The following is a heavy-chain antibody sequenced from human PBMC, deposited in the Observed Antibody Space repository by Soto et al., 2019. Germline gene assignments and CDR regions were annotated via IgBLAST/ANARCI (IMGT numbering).Heavy chain of an antibody. Sequence: VGSLRLSCSASGFTFIIYVMHWVRQAPGKGLEYVSVISSNGGSTYYADSVKGRFTISRDNSKNTLYLQMNSLRDEDTAVYYCARDPATTDDFDIWGQGTLVTVSS. J-gene: IGHJ3*02. CDR2: ISSNGGST. CDR3: ARDPATTDDFDI. D-gene: IGHD2-15*01. CDR1: GFTFIIYV. V-gene: IGHV3-64D*08.